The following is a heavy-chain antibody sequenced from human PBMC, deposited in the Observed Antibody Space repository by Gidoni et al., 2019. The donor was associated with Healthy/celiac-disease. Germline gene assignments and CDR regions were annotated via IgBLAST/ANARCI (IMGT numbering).Heavy chain of an antibody. CDR2: IYYSGST. Sequence: QLQLQESGPGLVKPSETMSLTCTVSGGSISSSSYYWGWIRQPPGKGLEWIGSIYYSGSTYYNPSLKSRVTISVDTSKNQFSLKLSSVTAADTAVYYCARHATEYYYYYYMDVWGKGTTVTVSS. J-gene: IGHJ6*03. CDR3: ARHATEYYYYYYMDV. V-gene: IGHV4-39*01. CDR1: GGSISSSSYY.